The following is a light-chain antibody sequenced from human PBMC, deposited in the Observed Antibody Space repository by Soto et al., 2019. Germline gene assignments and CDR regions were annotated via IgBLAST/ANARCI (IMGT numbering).Light chain of an antibody. CDR3: QSYDSSLSSVV. J-gene: IGLJ2*01. V-gene: IGLV1-40*01. Sequence: QAVVTQPPSVSGAPGQRVTISCTGSSSNIGAGYDVHWYQRLPGTAPKLLIYGNSNRPSGVPDRFSGSKSGTSASLAITGLQAEDEADYYCQSYDSSLSSVVFGGGTKLTVL. CDR1: SSNIGAGYD. CDR2: GNS.